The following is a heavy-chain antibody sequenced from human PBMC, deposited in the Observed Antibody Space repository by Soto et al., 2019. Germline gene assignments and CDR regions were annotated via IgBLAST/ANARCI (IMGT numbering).Heavy chain of an antibody. V-gene: IGHV3-23*01. J-gene: IGHJ4*02. CDR1: GFSFSSFA. CDR3: AKKMEVRGAPDFDY. Sequence: GGSLSLSCAASGFSFSSFAMSWVRQAPGKGLEWVSVISDRDGSTYFADSVKGRFTISRDNSKNTLYLQMNSLRAEDTAVYYCAKKMEVRGAPDFDYWGQGTLVTVSS. D-gene: IGHD3-10*01. CDR2: ISDRDGST.